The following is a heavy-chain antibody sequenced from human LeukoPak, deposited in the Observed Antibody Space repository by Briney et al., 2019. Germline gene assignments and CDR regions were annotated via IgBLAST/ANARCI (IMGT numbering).Heavy chain of an antibody. CDR3: ARDEPPADLRFLEWSRNYYYYYMDV. Sequence: PGGSLRLSCAASGFTFSSYSMNWVRQAPGKGLEWVSSISSSSSYIYYADSVKGRFTISRDNAKNSLYLQMNSLRAEDTAVYYCARDEPPADLRFLEWSRNYYYYYMDVWGKGTTVTVSS. V-gene: IGHV3-21*01. D-gene: IGHD3-3*01. CDR2: ISSSSSYI. J-gene: IGHJ6*03. CDR1: GFTFSSYS.